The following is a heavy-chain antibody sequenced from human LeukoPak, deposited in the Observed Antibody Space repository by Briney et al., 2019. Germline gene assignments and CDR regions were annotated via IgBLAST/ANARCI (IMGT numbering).Heavy chain of an antibody. Sequence: GGSLRLSCAASGFTFSSYWMHWVRQAPGKGLVWVSRINSDGSMTSHADSVKGRFTISRDNAKNSLYLQMNSLRAEDTAVYYCARDWTPHYFDYWGQGTLVTVSS. CDR2: INSDGSMT. J-gene: IGHJ4*02. D-gene: IGHD3/OR15-3a*01. CDR3: ARDWTPHYFDY. V-gene: IGHV3-74*01. CDR1: GFTFSSYW.